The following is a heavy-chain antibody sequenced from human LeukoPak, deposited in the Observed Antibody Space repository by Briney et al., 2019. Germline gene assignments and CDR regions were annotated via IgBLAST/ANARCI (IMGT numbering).Heavy chain of an antibody. J-gene: IGHJ3*02. CDR2: IKPSGGST. Sequence: ASVKVSCKASGYTFTSYYMHWVRQAPGQGLEWMGIIKPSGGSTSYAQKFQGRVTMTRDTSTSTVYMELSSLRSEDTAVYYCARGGSGSYYYDSSGLWSAFDIWGQGTMVTVSS. D-gene: IGHD3-22*01. CDR1: GYTFTSYY. V-gene: IGHV1-46*01. CDR3: ARGGSGSYYYDSSGLWSAFDI.